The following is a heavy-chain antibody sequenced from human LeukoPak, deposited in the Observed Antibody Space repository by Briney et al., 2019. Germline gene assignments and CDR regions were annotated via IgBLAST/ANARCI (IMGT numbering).Heavy chain of an antibody. CDR1: GGSFSGYY. Sequence: PSETLSLTCAVYGGSFSGYYWSWIRQPPGKGLEWIGEINHSGSTNYTPSLKSRVTISVDTSKNQFSLKVNSVTAADTAVYYCARGASMVRGVIGGGNNWFDPWGQGTLVTVSS. V-gene: IGHV4-34*01. CDR3: ARGASMVRGVIGGGNNWFDP. D-gene: IGHD3-10*01. CDR2: INHSGST. J-gene: IGHJ5*02.